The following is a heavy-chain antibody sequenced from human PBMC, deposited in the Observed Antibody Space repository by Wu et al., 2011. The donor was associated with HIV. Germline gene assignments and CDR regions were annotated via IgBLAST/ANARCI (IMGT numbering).Heavy chain of an antibody. CDR1: GYTFTSYG. D-gene: IGHD2-2*02. V-gene: IGHV1-18*01. J-gene: IGHJ4*02. CDR2: ISAYNGDT. Sequence: QVQLVQSGAEVKKPGASVKVSCKASGYTFTSYGISWVRQAPGQGLEWMGWISAYNGDTNYAQKLQGRVTMTTDTSTSTAYMELRSLRSDDTAVYYCARNRPDCSSTSCYTGLEDYWGQGTLVTVSS. CDR3: ARNRPDCSSTSCYTGLEDY.